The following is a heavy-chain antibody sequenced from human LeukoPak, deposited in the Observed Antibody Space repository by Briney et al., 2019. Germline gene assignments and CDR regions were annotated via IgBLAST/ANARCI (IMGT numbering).Heavy chain of an antibody. Sequence: GGSLRLSCAASGFTFSSYAMSWVRHAPGKGLEWVSAIRSSGGSTYYADSVKGRFTISRDNSKNTLYLQMNSLRAEDTAVYYCAKGGFCTSTTCSYYYGMDVWGQGTTVTVSS. D-gene: IGHD2-2*01. CDR2: IRSSGGST. V-gene: IGHV3-23*01. CDR1: GFTFSSYA. J-gene: IGHJ6*02. CDR3: AKGGFCTSTTCSYYYGMDV.